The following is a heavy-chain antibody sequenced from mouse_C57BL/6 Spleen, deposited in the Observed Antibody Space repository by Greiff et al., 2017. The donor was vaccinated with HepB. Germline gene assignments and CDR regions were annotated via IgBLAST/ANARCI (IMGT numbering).Heavy chain of an antibody. D-gene: IGHD2-4*01. CDR2: INPNNGGT. Sequence: EVQLQQSGPELVKPGASVKISCKASGYTFTDYYMNWVKQSHGKSLEWIGDINPNNGGTSYNQKFKGKATLTVDKSSSTAYMELRSLTSEDSAVYHCARDYDYGYAMDYWGQGTSVTVSS. J-gene: IGHJ4*01. CDR1: GYTFTDYY. V-gene: IGHV1-26*01. CDR3: ARDYDYGYAMDY.